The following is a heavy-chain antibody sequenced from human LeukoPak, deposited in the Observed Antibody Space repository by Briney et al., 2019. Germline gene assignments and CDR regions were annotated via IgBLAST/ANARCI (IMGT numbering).Heavy chain of an antibody. D-gene: IGHD3-22*01. CDR3: ARYGNYNFDY. J-gene: IGHJ4*02. CDR2: IKEDGSEK. Sequence: GGSLRLSCEASGFSLSSHWMSWVRQAPGKGLEWVASIKEDGSEKYYVDSVKGRFTISRDNAKNSLYSQMNSLRAEDTAVYYCARYGNYNFDYWGQGTLVTVSS. V-gene: IGHV3-7*01. CDR1: GFSLSSHW.